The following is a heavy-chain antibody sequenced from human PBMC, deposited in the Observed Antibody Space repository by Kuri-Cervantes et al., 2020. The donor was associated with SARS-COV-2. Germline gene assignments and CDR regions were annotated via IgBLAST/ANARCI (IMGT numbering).Heavy chain of an antibody. CDR1: GFTLSGYG. V-gene: IGHV3-33*05. CDR3: ARDSNTTGYYWYFDL. Sequence: GGSLRLSCAASGFTLSGYGIHWVRQAPGKGLEWVAATSADRTKEYYLDSVKGRFAISRDNSKNTVYLQINSLRAEDTAVYYCARDSNTTGYYWYFDLWGRGTLVTVSS. D-gene: IGHD3-9*01. J-gene: IGHJ2*01. CDR2: TSADRTKE.